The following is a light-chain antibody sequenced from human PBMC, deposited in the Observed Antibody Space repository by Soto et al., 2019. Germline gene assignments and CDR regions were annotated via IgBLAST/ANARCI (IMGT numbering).Light chain of an antibody. CDR2: AAS. J-gene: IGKJ1*01. CDR1: QSISNH. CDR3: QQSYSSPPT. V-gene: IGKV1-39*01. Sequence: DIQITPSPSSPSASVEDRVIITCRASQSISNHLNWYQQKPGKAPKLLIFAASSLQSGVPSRFSGSRSGPDFTLTISSLQPEDFATYYCQQSYSSPPTFGQGTKVDI.